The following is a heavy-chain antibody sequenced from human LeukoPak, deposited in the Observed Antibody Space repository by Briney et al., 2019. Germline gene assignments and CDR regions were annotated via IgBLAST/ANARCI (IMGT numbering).Heavy chain of an antibody. CDR2: ISYSGST. V-gene: IGHV4-61*08. D-gene: IGHD2-15*01. J-gene: IGHJ3*02. Sequence: SETLSLTCTVSGGSISSGGYYWSWIRQPPGKGLEWIGFISYSGSTGYRPSLKSRVTISVDTSKNQFSLKVRSVTAADTAVYYCARHKQVVLLFDIWGQGTMVTVSS. CDR3: ARHKQVVLLFDI. CDR1: GGSISSGGYY.